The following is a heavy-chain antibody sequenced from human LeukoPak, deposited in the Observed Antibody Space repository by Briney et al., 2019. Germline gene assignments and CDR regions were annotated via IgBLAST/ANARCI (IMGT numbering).Heavy chain of an antibody. J-gene: IGHJ6*02. D-gene: IGHD5-24*01. Sequence: SVKVSCKASGGTFSSYAISWVRQAPGQGLEWMGRIIPIFGIANYAQKFQGRVTITADKSTSTAYMELSSLRSEDTAVYYCARGEMPTIRDYYYYGMDVWGQGTTVTVSS. CDR2: IIPIFGIA. CDR3: ARGEMPTIRDYYYYGMDV. V-gene: IGHV1-69*04. CDR1: GGTFSSYA.